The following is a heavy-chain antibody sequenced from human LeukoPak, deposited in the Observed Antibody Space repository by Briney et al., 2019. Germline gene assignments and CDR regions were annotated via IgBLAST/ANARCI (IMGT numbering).Heavy chain of an antibody. J-gene: IGHJ4*02. Sequence: PSETLSLTCAVYGGSFSGYYWSWIRQPPGKGLEWIGEINHSGRTNYNPSLKSRVTISVDTSKNQFSLKLSSVTAADTAVYYCARTCKGDYVWGSYRYHFDYWGQGTLVTVSS. CDR3: ARTCKGDYVWGSYRYHFDY. CDR2: INHSGRT. CDR1: GGSFSGYY. V-gene: IGHV4-34*01. D-gene: IGHD3-16*02.